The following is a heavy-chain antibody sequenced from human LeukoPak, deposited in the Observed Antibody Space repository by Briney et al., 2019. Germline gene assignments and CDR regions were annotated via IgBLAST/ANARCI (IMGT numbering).Heavy chain of an antibody. D-gene: IGHD7-27*01. CDR1: GFTFSNFY. CDR3: ARGHWGLDN. CDR2: ITNSGSAV. V-gene: IGHV3-11*04. Sequence: GASLRLYCAASGFTFSNFYMTWLRQAPGKGLEWVSYITNSGSAVEYADSVKGRFTMSRDNGQNSLYLQMNSLRPDDTAIYYCARGHWGLDNWGQGTLVTVSS. J-gene: IGHJ4*02.